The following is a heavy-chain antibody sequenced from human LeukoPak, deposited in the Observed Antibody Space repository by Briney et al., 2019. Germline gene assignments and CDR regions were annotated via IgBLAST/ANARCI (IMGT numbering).Heavy chain of an antibody. V-gene: IGHV4-39*01. J-gene: IGHJ1*01. Sequence: SETLSLTCTVSGGSISSSSYYWGWIRQPPGKGLEWIGSIYYSGSTYYNPSLKSRVTISVDTSKNQFSLKLSSVTAAETAVYYCASVKWELGSWGQGTLVTVSS. CDR3: ASVKWELGS. CDR2: IYYSGST. D-gene: IGHD1-26*01. CDR1: GGSISSSSYY.